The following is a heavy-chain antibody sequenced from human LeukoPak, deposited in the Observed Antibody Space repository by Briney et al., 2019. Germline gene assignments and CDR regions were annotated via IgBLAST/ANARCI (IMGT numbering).Heavy chain of an antibody. CDR3: ATPPKRSIVGATRRSAPDY. V-gene: IGHV3-33*01. CDR2: IWYDGSNK. Sequence: PGRSLRLSCAASGFTFSSYGMHWVRQAPGKGLEWVAVIWYDGSNKYYADSVKGRFTISRDNSKNTLYLQMDSLRAEDTAVYYCATPPKRSIVGATRRSAPDYWGQGTLVTVSS. D-gene: IGHD1-26*01. CDR1: GFTFSSYG. J-gene: IGHJ4*02.